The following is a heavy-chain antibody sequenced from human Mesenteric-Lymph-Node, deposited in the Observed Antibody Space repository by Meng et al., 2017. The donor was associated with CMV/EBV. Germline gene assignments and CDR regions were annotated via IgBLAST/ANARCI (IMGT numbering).Heavy chain of an antibody. CDR3: ASDHYYYGMDV. V-gene: IGHV3-47*01. J-gene: IGHJ6*02. Sequence: GESLKISCAASGFAFSSYALHWVRRAPGKGLEWVSAIGTGGDTYYADSVMGRFTISRDNAKKSLYLHMNSLIAEDMAVYYCASDHYYYGMDVWGQGTTVTVSS. CDR2: IGTGGDT. CDR1: GFAFSSYA.